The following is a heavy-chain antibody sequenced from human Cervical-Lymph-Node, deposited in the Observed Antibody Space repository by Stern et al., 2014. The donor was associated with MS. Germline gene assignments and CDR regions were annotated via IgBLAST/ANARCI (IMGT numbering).Heavy chain of an antibody. D-gene: IGHD6-6*01. V-gene: IGHV3-21*01. CDR1: GFTFSTYS. CDR2: ISGSSRYI. Sequence: EVQLVESGGGLVRPGESLRLSCAASGFTFSTYSMNWVRQAPGKGLEWVSSISGSSRYIYYADSGKGRFTISRDNAKNSLFLQMNSLRAEDTAVYYCARGIYSSSYWGRGILVTVSS. J-gene: IGHJ4*02. CDR3: ARGIYSSSY.